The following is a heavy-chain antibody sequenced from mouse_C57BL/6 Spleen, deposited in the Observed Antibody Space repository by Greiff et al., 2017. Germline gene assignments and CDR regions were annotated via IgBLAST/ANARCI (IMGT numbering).Heavy chain of an antibody. CDR3: VRQGEYYAMDY. J-gene: IGHJ4*01. Sequence: EVMLVESGGGLVQPKGSLKLSCAASGFSFNTYAMNWVRQAPGKGLEWVARIRSKSNNYATYYAVSVKDRFTISRDDSESMLYLQMNNLKTEDTVMYYCVRQGEYYAMDYWGQGTSVTVSS. CDR1: GFSFNTYA. V-gene: IGHV10-1*01. CDR2: IRSKSNNYAT.